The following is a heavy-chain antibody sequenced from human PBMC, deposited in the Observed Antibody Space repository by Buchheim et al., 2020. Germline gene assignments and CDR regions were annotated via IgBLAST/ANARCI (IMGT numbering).Heavy chain of an antibody. Sequence: QVQLVESGGGVVQPGRSLRLSCAASGFTFSSYGMHWVRQAPGKGLEWVAVIWYDGSNKYYADSVKGRFTISRDNSKNTLYLQMNSLRAEDTAVYYCARDGYDYGDSRAVYYYGMDVWGQGTT. CDR2: IWYDGSNK. D-gene: IGHD4-17*01. CDR3: ARDGYDYGDSRAVYYYGMDV. V-gene: IGHV3-33*01. J-gene: IGHJ6*02. CDR1: GFTFSSYG.